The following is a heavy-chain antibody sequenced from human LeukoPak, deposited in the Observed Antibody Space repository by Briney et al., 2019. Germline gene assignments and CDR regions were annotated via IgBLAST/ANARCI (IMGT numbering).Heavy chain of an antibody. CDR1: GFTVSSNY. J-gene: IGHJ3*02. Sequence: GGSLRLSCAASGFTVSSNYMSWVRQAPGKGLEWVSVIYSGGSTYYADSVKGRFTISRDNSKNTLYLQMNGLRAEDTAVYYCFESGSYAFDIWGQGTMVTVSS. CDR2: IYSGGST. D-gene: IGHD1-26*01. V-gene: IGHV3-66*01. CDR3: FESGSYAFDI.